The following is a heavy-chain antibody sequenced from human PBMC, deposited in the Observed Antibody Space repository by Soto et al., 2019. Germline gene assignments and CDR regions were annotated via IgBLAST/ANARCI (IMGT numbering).Heavy chain of an antibody. CDR2: IYNNGKT. CDR3: ARYCISTSCQTYYFDY. V-gene: IGHV4-31*03. D-gene: IGHD2-2*01. CDR1: GGSISSGGYY. Sequence: QVQLQESGPGLVKPSQTLSLTCTVSGGSISSGGYYWSWIRQDRGKGLEWIGYIYNNGKTYYNPSLKTRVTISLDTSKDQFSLKLNSVTAADTAVYYCARYCISTSCQTYYFDYWGQGTLVTVSS. J-gene: IGHJ4*02.